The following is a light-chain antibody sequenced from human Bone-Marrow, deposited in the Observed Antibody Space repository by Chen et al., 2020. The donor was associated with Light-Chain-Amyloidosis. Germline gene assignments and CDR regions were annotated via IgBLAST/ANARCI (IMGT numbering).Light chain of an antibody. V-gene: IGLV2-14*01. CDR2: EVT. CDR1: SSDVGGVNH. J-gene: IGLJ1*01. Sequence: QSALTQPASVSGSPGQSITISCTGTSSDVGGVNHVSWYQQHPNKAPKLMIYEVTNWPSWVPDLFSGSKSDNTASLTISGLQTEDGADYFCSSYTITNTLVFGSGTRVTVL. CDR3: SSYTITNTLV.